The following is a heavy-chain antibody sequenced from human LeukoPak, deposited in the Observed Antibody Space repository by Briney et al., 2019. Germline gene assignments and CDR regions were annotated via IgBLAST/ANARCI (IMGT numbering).Heavy chain of an antibody. Sequence: KPGGSLRLSCAASGFTFSAAWMNWVRQAPGKGLEWVGRIKSKSNGGTTDFAAPVRDRFTISRDDSKNTLNLQMDSLRTEDTAVYYCVADLPGTNSPYLDYWGQGTLVSVPS. V-gene: IGHV3-15*01. CDR3: VADLPGTNSPYLDY. D-gene: IGHD4/OR15-4a*01. CDR2: IKSKSNGGTT. CDR1: GFTFSAAW. J-gene: IGHJ4*02.